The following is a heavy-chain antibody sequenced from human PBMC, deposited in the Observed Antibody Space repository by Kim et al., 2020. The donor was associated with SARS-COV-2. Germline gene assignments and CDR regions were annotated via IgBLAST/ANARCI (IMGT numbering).Heavy chain of an antibody. V-gene: IGHV4-39*01. J-gene: IGHJ4*02. CDR1: GGSISSSSYY. CDR2: IYYSGST. CDR3: AIHGTGLYYDILTGYYRPFDY. D-gene: IGHD3-9*01. Sequence: SETLSLTCTVSGGSISSSSYYWGWIRQPPGKGLEWIGSIYYSGSTYYNPSLKSRVTISVDTSKNQFSLKLSSVTAADTAVYYCAIHGTGLYYDILTGYYRPFDYWGQGTLVTVSS.